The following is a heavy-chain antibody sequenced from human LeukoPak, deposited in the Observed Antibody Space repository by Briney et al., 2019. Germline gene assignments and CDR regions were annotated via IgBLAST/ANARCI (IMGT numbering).Heavy chain of an antibody. Sequence: SETLSLTCTVSGGSISTYFWSWIRQPPGKGLEWIGYIYYSGSTNYNPSLKSRVTISVDTSKNEFSLKLSSVSAADTAVYYCARGPRYYDISSGYYYYGMDVWGQGTTVTVSS. D-gene: IGHD3-9*01. CDR1: GGSISTYF. CDR2: IYYSGST. J-gene: IGHJ6*02. CDR3: ARGPRYYDISSGYYYYGMDV. V-gene: IGHV4-59*01.